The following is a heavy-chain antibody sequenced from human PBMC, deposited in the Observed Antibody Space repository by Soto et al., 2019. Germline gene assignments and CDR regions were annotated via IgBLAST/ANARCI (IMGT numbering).Heavy chain of an antibody. CDR1: GFTFSSYA. J-gene: IGHJ5*02. V-gene: IGHV3-30-3*01. Sequence: QVQLVESGGGVVQPGRSLRLSCAASGFTFSSYAMRWVRQAPGKGLEWVAVISYDGSNKYYADSVKGRFTISRDNSKNTLYLQMNSLRAEDTAVYYCARRYSSGSPFDPWGQGTLVTVSS. CDR3: ARRYSSGSPFDP. CDR2: ISYDGSNK. D-gene: IGHD6-19*01.